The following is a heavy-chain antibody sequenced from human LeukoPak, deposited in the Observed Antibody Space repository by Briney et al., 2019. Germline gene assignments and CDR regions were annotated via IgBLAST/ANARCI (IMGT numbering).Heavy chain of an antibody. D-gene: IGHD3-22*01. J-gene: IGHJ6*02. V-gene: IGHV3-66*02. Sequence: GGSLRLSGAASGFTVSSNYMSWVRQAPGRGLEWVSVIYSGGSTYYADSVKGRFTISRDNSKNTLYLQMNSLRAEDTAVYYCARDNDYYDSSGYIPGMDVWGQGTTVTVSS. CDR2: IYSGGST. CDR3: ARDNDYYDSSGYIPGMDV. CDR1: GFTVSSNY.